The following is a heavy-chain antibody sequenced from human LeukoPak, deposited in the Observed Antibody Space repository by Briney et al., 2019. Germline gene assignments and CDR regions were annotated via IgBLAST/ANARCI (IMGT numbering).Heavy chain of an antibody. Sequence: GGSLRLSCVASGFTFSSYSMNWVRQAPGKGLEWVAFVRYDETTKFYADSVKGRFTISRDNSKTTLYLQMNSLRAEDTAVYYCAKDVPTAYFDYWGQGTLVTVSS. V-gene: IGHV3-30*02. J-gene: IGHJ4*02. CDR1: GFTFSSYS. D-gene: IGHD2-2*01. CDR3: AKDVPTAYFDY. CDR2: VRYDETTK.